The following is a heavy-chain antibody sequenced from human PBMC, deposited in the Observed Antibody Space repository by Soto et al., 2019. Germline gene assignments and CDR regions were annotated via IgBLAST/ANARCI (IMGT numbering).Heavy chain of an antibody. J-gene: IGHJ4*01. CDR2: AYYSGTT. CDR1: GASFSGSY. Sequence: SETLSLTCAVSGASFSGSYWSWIRQPPGKGLEWIGYAYYSGTTVYNPSLKSRVSISVDTSKKHVSLRLNAVTAADTAVYYCAVWSALTQYYFDSWGHGTLVTVSS. V-gene: IGHV4-59*13. D-gene: IGHD3-3*01. CDR3: AVWSALTQYYFDS.